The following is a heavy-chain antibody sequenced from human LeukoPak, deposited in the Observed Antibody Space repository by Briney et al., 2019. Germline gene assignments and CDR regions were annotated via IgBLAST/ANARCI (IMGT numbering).Heavy chain of an antibody. Sequence: SETLSLTCTVSDTSINTYYWSWIRQPAGKGLEWIGHMYATGTTNYNPSLKSRVTMSIDTSKNQLSLNLRSVTAADTAVYYCAKVAKYYYGPETYFFFEHWGQGTLVTVSS. CDR2: MYATGTT. V-gene: IGHV4-4*07. CDR3: AKVAKYYYGPETYFFFEH. D-gene: IGHD3-10*01. J-gene: IGHJ4*02. CDR1: DTSINTYY.